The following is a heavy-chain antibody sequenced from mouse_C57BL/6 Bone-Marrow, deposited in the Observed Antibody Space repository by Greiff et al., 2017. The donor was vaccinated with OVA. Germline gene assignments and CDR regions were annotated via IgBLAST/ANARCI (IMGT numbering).Heavy chain of an antibody. D-gene: IGHD1-1*01. Sequence: VQLQQSGAELVKPGASVKMSCKASGYTFTSYWITWVKQRPGQGLEWIGDIYPGSGSTNYNEKFKSKATLTVDTSSSTAYMQLSSLTSEDSAVYYCARRGTTVVEFDYWGQGTTLTVSS. CDR3: ARRGTTVVEFDY. V-gene: IGHV1-55*01. CDR2: IYPGSGST. J-gene: IGHJ2*01. CDR1: GYTFTSYW.